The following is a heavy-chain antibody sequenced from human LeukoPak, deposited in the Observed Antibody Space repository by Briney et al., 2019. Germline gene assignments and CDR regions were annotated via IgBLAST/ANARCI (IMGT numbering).Heavy chain of an antibody. J-gene: IGHJ4*02. V-gene: IGHV3-33*01. CDR1: GFTFSSYG. CDR2: IWYDGSNK. CDR3: ARDRYCSSTSCLYYFDY. Sequence: GGSLRLSCAASGFTFSSYGMHWVRQAPGKGLAWVAVIWYDGSNKYYADSVKGRFTISRDNSKNTLYLQMNSPRAEDTAVYYCARDRYCSSTSCLYYFDYWGQGTLVTVSS. D-gene: IGHD2-2*01.